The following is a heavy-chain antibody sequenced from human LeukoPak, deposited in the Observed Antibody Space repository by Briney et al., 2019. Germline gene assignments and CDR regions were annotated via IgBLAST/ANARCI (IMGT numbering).Heavy chain of an antibody. CDR1: EYSFTSYW. Sequence: GESLKISCKGSEYSFTSYWFAWVRQMPGTGLEWVGIIYPGDSDTRYSPSFQGQVTISADKSISTAYLQWSSLKASDTAMYYCARQPYSTVTSHFDYWGQGTLVTVSS. J-gene: IGHJ4*02. CDR2: IYPGDSDT. V-gene: IGHV5-51*01. CDR3: ARQPYSTVTSHFDY. D-gene: IGHD4-17*01.